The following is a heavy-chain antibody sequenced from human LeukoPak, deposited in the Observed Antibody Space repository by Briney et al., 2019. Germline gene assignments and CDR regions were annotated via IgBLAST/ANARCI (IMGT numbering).Heavy chain of an antibody. CDR3: ARGRGYYDSSGYYYRPLFGY. V-gene: IGHV4-34*01. J-gene: IGHJ4*02. CDR2: INHSGST. Sequence: SETLSLTCAVYGGSFSGYYWSWIRQPPGKGLEWIREINHSGSTNYNPSLKSRVTISVDTSKNQFSLKLSSVTAADTAVYYCARGRGYYDSSGYYYRPLFGYWGQGTLVTVSS. CDR1: GGSFSGYY. D-gene: IGHD3-22*01.